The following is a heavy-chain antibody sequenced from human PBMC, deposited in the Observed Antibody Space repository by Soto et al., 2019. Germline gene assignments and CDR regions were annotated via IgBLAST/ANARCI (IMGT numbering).Heavy chain of an antibody. Sequence: ASVKVSCKASGYTFTSYAMHWVRQAPGQRLEWMGWINAGNGNTKYSQKFQGRVTITRDTSASTAYMELSSLRSEDTAVYYCARAPSRYGDYRTQTRGYFDYWGQGTLVTVSS. CDR3: ARAPSRYGDYRTQTRGYFDY. CDR2: INAGNGNT. V-gene: IGHV1-3*01. CDR1: GYTFTSYA. D-gene: IGHD4-17*01. J-gene: IGHJ4*02.